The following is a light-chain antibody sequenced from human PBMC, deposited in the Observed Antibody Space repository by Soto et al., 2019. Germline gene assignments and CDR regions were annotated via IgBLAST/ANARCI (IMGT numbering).Light chain of an antibody. V-gene: IGKV3-15*01. J-gene: IGKJ1*01. CDR1: QSISGT. Sequence: EIVMTHSPATLSVSPGGRATLSCRASQSISGTLAWYQQKPGQAPRLLIYGASTRATSFPARFSGSGSGTEFTLTISSLHSEDFAVYYCQQYNNWPWTFGQGTKVDIK. CDR2: GAS. CDR3: QQYNNWPWT.